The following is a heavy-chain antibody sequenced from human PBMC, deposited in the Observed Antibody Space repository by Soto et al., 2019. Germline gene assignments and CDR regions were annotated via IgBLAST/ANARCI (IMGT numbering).Heavy chain of an antibody. J-gene: IGHJ6*02. V-gene: IGHV1-69*06. CDR3: ARAPYSGYGKGNYYYGMDV. CDR2: IIPIFGTA. D-gene: IGHD5-12*01. Sequence: GASVKVSCKASGGTFSSYAISWVRQAPGQGLEWMGGIIPIFGTANYAQKFQGRVTITADKSTSTAYMELSSLRSEDTAVYYCARAPYSGYGKGNYYYGMDVWGQGTTVTVSS. CDR1: GGTFSSYA.